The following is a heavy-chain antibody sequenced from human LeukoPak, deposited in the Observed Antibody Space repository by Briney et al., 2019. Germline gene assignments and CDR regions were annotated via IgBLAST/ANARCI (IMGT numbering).Heavy chain of an antibody. D-gene: IGHD3-22*01. J-gene: IGHJ4*02. V-gene: IGHV3-23*01. Sequence: PGGSLRLSCAASGFTFSSYAMSWVRQAPGKGLEWVSAISGSGGSTYYADSVKGRFTISRDNSKNTLYLQMNSLRAEDTAVYYCAKTILDYYDSSGLDYWGQGTLVTVSS. CDR2: ISGSGGST. CDR3: AKTILDYYDSSGLDY. CDR1: GFTFSSYA.